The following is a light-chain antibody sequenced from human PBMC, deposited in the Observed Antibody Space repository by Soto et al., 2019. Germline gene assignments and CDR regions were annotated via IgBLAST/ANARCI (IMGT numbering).Light chain of an antibody. CDR2: DAS. J-gene: IGKJ5*01. CDR1: QSVSSS. Sequence: EIVLTQSPASLSLSPGERATLSCRASQSVSSSLAWYQQKPGQAPRLLIYDASRRATGIPDRFSGSGSGADFTFTISRLEPEDFAVYYCQQYGNSPITFGQGTRLEIK. V-gene: IGKV3-20*01. CDR3: QQYGNSPIT.